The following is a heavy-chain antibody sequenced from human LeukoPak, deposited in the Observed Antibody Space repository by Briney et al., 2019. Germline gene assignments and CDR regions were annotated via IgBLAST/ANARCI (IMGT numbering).Heavy chain of an antibody. V-gene: IGHV3-21*01. CDR3: ARDWAGKFYGMDV. D-gene: IGHD3-16*01. J-gene: IGHJ6*02. Sequence: GGSLRLSCAASGFTFSSYSMNWVRQAPGKGLEWVSSISSSSSYIYYADSVKGRFTISRDNAKNSLYLQMNSLRAEGTAVYYCARDWAGKFYGMDVWGQGTTVTVSS. CDR2: ISSSSSYI. CDR1: GFTFSSYS.